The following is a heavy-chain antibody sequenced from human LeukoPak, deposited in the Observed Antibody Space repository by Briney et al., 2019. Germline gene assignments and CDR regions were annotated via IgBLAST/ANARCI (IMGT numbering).Heavy chain of an antibody. CDR3: ARLPRGAFDI. D-gene: IGHD5-12*01. CDR2: VNHRGSA. V-gene: IGHV4-34*01. CDR1: NGSFSDYY. Sequence: SETLSLTCAVYNGSFSDYYWSWIRQPPGKGLEWIGEVNHRGSANYNPSLESRVTISGDTSKTQFSLKVKSVTAADTAVYYCARLPRGAFDIWGQGTMVTVSS. J-gene: IGHJ3*02.